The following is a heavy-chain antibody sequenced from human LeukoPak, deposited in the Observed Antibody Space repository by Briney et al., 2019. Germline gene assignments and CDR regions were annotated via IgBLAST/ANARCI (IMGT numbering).Heavy chain of an antibody. CDR3: ARDRRITIFGVATNWFDP. D-gene: IGHD3-3*01. Sequence: GASVKVSCKASGYTFTGYYMHWVRQAPGQGLEWMGWINPNSGGTNYAQKFQGRATMTRDTSISTAYMELSRLRSDDTAVYYCARDRRITIFGVATNWFDPWGQGTLVTVSS. V-gene: IGHV1-2*02. CDR2: INPNSGGT. CDR1: GYTFTGYY. J-gene: IGHJ5*02.